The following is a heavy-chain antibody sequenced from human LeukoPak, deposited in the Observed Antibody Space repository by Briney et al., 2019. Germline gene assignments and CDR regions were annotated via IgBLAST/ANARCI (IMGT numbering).Heavy chain of an antibody. CDR1: GGSFSGYY. Sequence: SETLSLTCAVYGGSFSGYYWSWIRQPPGKGLEWIGEINHSGSTNYNPSLKSRVTISVHTSKTQSSLKLSSVTAADTAVYYCARGRYCSSTSCYRGRGFFDYWGQGTLVTVSS. V-gene: IGHV4-34*01. J-gene: IGHJ4*02. D-gene: IGHD2-2*01. CDR2: INHSGST. CDR3: ARGRYCSSTSCYRGRGFFDY.